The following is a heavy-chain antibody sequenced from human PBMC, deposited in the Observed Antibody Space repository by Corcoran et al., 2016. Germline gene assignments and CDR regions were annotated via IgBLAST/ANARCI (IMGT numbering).Heavy chain of an antibody. Sequence: EGQLVESGGGLIQPGGSLRLSCAVSGFTVSTNFMSWVRQAPGKGLEWVSFVYSGGETYSADSVKGRFTISRDNSKNTLYLQMNSLRAEDTTFNYGARYSDYYVCGSYSYVDYWGQGTRVTVSS. CDR3: ARYSDYYVCGSYSYVDY. CDR2: VYSGGET. CDR1: GFTVSTNF. V-gene: IGHV3-53*01. J-gene: IGHJ4*02. D-gene: IGHD3-10*01.